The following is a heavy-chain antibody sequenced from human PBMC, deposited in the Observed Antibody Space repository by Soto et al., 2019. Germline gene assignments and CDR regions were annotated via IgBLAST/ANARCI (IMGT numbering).Heavy chain of an antibody. CDR1: GFTFSSYI. V-gene: IGHV3-21*01. CDR3: ARELGSSLTQWYSEC. Sequence: PEGSLRLSCAASGFTFSSYIMNWVRQDPGKGLEWVSSISISSSYIYYADSVKGRFTISRDNAKNSLYPQMNSLRAEDTAVYYCARELGSSLTQWYSECWGKGNLVIVSS. D-gene: IGHD1-26*01. J-gene: IGHJ4*03. CDR2: ISISSSYI.